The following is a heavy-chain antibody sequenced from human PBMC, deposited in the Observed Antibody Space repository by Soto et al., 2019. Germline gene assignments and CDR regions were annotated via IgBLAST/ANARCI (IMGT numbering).Heavy chain of an antibody. J-gene: IGHJ4*02. CDR2: ISSSGSTI. CDR1: GFTFSSYE. V-gene: IGHV3-48*03. CDR3: AREGVGATRGGDY. D-gene: IGHD1-26*01. Sequence: GGSLRLSCAASGFTFSSYEMNWVRQAPGKGLEWVSYISSSGSTIYYADSVKGRFTISRDNAKNSLYLQMNSLRAEDTAVYYCAREGVGATRGGDYWGQGTLVTVSS.